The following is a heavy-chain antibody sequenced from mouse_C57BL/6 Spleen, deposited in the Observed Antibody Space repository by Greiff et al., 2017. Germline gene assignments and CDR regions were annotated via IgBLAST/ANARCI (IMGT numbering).Heavy chain of an antibody. J-gene: IGHJ3*01. CDR2: IDPENGDT. Sequence: EVQLQQSGAELVRPGASVKLSCTASGFNIKDDYMHWVKQRPEQGLEWIGWIDPENGDTEYAPKFQGKATITADTTSTTAYLQLSSLTTEDTAVYYCTTGGFAYWGQGTLVTVSA. CDR3: TTGGFAY. V-gene: IGHV14-4*01. CDR1: GFNIKDDY.